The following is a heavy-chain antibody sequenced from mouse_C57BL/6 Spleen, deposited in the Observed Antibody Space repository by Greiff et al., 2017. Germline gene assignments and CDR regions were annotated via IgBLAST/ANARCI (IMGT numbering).Heavy chain of an antibody. CDR2: IWSGGST. Sequence: QVQLKESGPGLVQPSQSLSITCTVSGFSLTSYGVHWVRQPPGKGLEWLGVIWSGGSTDYNAAFISRLSISKDNSKSQVFFKMNSLQADDTAIYYCAKNKGYGSTGYYFDYWGQGTTHTVSS. V-gene: IGHV2-4*01. CDR1: GFSLTSYG. CDR3: AKNKGYGSTGYYFDY. D-gene: IGHD1-1*01. J-gene: IGHJ2*01.